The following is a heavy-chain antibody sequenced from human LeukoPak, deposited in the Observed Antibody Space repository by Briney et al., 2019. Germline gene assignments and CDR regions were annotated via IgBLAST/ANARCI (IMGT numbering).Heavy chain of an antibody. D-gene: IGHD6-13*01. V-gene: IGHV4-31*03. CDR3: AKVGYSRPTVDY. Sequence: SQTLSLTCTVSGGSINSAGYYWSWIRQHPGKGLEWIGYIYYSGNTYYNPSLKSRVAISVDTSKNQFSLKPSSVTAEDTAVYYCAKVGYSRPTVDYWGQGTLVTVSS. CDR2: IYYSGNT. CDR1: GGSINSAGYY. J-gene: IGHJ4*02.